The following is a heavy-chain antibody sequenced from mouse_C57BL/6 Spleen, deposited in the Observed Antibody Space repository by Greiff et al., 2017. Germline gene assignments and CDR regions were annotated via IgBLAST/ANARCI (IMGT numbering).Heavy chain of an antibody. J-gene: IGHJ2*01. Sequence: VKLMESGAELVRPGTSVKVSCKASGYAFTNYLIEWVKQRPGQGLEWIGVINPGSGGTNYNEKFKGKATLTADKSSSTAYMQLSSLTSEDSAVYFCARLTTEDYFDDWGQGTTLTVSS. CDR2: INPGSGGT. CDR1: GYAFTNYL. D-gene: IGHD1-1*01. CDR3: ARLTTEDYFDD. V-gene: IGHV1-54*01.